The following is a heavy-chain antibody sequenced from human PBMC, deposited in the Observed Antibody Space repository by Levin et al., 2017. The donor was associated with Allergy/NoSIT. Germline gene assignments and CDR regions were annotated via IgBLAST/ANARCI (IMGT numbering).Heavy chain of an antibody. CDR3: ARERSSSSNYYYYYGMDV. V-gene: IGHV3-33*01. CDR2: IWYDGSNK. D-gene: IGHD6-6*01. J-gene: IGHJ6*02. CDR1: GFTFSSYG. Sequence: GESLKISCAASGFTFSSYGMHWVRQAPGKGLEWVAVIWYDGSNKYYADSVKGRFTISRDNSKNTLYLQMNSLRAEDTAVYYCARERSSSSNYYYYYGMDVWGQGTTVTVSS.